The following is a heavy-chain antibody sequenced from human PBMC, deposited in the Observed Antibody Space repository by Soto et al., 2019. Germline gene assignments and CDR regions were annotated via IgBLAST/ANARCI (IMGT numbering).Heavy chain of an antibody. CDR1: GGSIGSGGYS. V-gene: IGHV4-30-2*01. CDR3: ARGGRYQLLSGPFDY. J-gene: IGHJ4*02. Sequence: SETLSLTCAVSGGSIGSGGYSWSWIRQPPGKGLEWIGYIYHSGSTYYNPSLKSRVTISVDRSKNQFSLKLSSVTAADTAVYYCARGGRYQLLSGPFDYWGQGTLVTAPQ. D-gene: IGHD2-2*01. CDR2: IYHSGST.